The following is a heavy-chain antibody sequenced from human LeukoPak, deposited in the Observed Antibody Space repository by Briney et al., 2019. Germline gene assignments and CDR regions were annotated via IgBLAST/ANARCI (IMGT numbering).Heavy chain of an antibody. D-gene: IGHD1-20*01. CDR1: GGSISSSSYY. V-gene: IGHV4-31*03. CDR3: ARDVRITGKYYGMDV. Sequence: SETLSLTCTVSGGSISSSSYYWGWIRQHPGKGLEWIGYIYYSGSTYYNPSLKSRVTISVDTSKNQFSLKLSSVTAADTAVYYCARDVRITGKYYGMDVWGQGTTVTVSS. CDR2: IYYSGST. J-gene: IGHJ6*02.